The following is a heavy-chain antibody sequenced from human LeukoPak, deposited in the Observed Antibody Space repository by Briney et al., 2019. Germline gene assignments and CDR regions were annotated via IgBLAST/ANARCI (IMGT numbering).Heavy chain of an antibody. Sequence: GGSLRLSCAASGFTFSSYAMSWVRQAPGKGLEWVSAISGGGGSTYYADSVKGRFTISRDNSKNTLYLRMNSLRAEDTAVYYCAKMVDYYYYYGMDVWGQGTTVTVSS. CDR3: AKMVDYYYYYGMDV. V-gene: IGHV3-23*01. CDR2: ISGGGGST. D-gene: IGHD3-10*01. CDR1: GFTFSSYA. J-gene: IGHJ6*02.